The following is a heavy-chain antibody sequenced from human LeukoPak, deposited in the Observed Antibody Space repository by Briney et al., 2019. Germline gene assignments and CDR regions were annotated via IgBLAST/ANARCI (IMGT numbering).Heavy chain of an antibody. CDR1: GFTFSDYW. V-gene: IGHV3-74*01. CDR3: AREAKVGGALQY. D-gene: IGHD3-3*01. CDR2: INTDGSFT. J-gene: IGHJ4*02. Sequence: GGSLRLSCAASGFTFSDYWMHWVRQVPGKGLVWVSRINTDGSFTRYADSVQGRFTISRDPAKNTLFLQMNSLRAEDTAVYYCAREAKVGGALQYWGQGTLVIVSS.